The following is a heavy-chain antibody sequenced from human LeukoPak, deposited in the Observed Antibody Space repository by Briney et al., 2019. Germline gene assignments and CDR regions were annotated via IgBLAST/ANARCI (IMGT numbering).Heavy chain of an antibody. J-gene: IGHJ5*02. CDR3: ARFRLVKAARLNWFDP. Sequence: GASVKVSCKASGYTFTTYDINWVRQATGQGLEWMGWMNPNSGNTGYAQKFQGRVTITRDTSISTTYMELSSLTSDDTAVYYCARFRLVKAARLNWFDPWGQGTLVTVSS. D-gene: IGHD6-6*01. CDR1: GYTFTTYD. V-gene: IGHV1-8*03. CDR2: MNPNSGNT.